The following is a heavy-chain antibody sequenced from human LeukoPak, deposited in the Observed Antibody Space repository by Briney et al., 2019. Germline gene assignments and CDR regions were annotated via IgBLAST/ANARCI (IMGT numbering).Heavy chain of an antibody. CDR1: GGSISSYY. Sequence: TSETLSLTCTVSGGSISSYYWNWIRQPPGKGLEWIGYISDSGSTNYNPSLKSRVTISVDTSKNQFSLKLSSVTAADTAVYYCARGYCSGGSCYRGSNWFDPWGQGTLVTVSS. J-gene: IGHJ5*02. CDR2: ISDSGST. CDR3: ARGYCSGGSCYRGSNWFDP. V-gene: IGHV4-59*01. D-gene: IGHD2-15*01.